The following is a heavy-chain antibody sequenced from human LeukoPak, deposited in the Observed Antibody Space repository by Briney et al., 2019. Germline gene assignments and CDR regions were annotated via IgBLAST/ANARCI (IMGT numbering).Heavy chain of an antibody. CDR3: AKGGASVTRYVDY. D-gene: IGHD4-17*01. CDR2: MSNSGENT. CDR1: GFTFSSYS. J-gene: IGHJ4*02. Sequence: GGSLRLSCAASGFTFSSYSMQWVRQTPGKGLEWVGIMSNSGENTFYGEAVKGRFTISRDNSQNTLYLQMNSLRPEDTAVYYCAKGGASVTRYVDYWGQGALVTVSS. V-gene: IGHV3-30*18.